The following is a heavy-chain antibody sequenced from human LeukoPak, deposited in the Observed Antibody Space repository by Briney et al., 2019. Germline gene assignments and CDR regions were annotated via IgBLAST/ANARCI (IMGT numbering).Heavy chain of an antibody. CDR2: IKQDGSEK. CDR3: ARDRIQLWPGCNWFDP. V-gene: IGHV3-7*01. CDR1: GFTFSSYW. Sequence: TGGSLRLSCAASGFTFSSYWMSWVRQAPGKGLEWVANIKQDGSEKYYVDSVKGRFTISRDNAKNSLYLQMNSLRAEDTAVYYCARDRIQLWPGCNWFDPWGQGTLVTVSS. J-gene: IGHJ5*02. D-gene: IGHD5-18*01.